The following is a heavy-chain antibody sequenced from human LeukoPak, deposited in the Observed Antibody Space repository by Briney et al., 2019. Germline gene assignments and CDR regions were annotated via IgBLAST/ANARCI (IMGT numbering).Heavy chain of an antibody. Sequence: TLSLTCTVSGGSISSGGYYWSWIRQPPGKALEWLALIYWNDDKRYSPSLKSRLTITKDTSKNQVVLTMTNMDPVDTATYYCAHKAESSSWYDYYYMDVRGKGTTVTVSS. J-gene: IGHJ6*03. CDR1: GGSISSGGYY. V-gene: IGHV2-5*01. CDR3: AHKAESSSWYDYYYMDV. D-gene: IGHD6-13*01. CDR2: IYWNDDK.